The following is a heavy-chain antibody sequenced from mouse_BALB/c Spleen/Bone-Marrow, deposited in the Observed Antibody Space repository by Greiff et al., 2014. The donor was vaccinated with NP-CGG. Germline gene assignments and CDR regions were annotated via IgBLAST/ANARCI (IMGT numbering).Heavy chain of an antibody. J-gene: IGHJ4*01. CDR3: ARNGPYAMDY. Sequence: EVKLVESGPELVKPGASVKISCKASGYSFTGYYMHWVKQSHVKSLEWIGRINPYNGVISYNQNFKDKASLTVDKSSSTAYMELHSLTSEDSAVYYCARNGPYAMDYWGQGTSVTVSS. D-gene: IGHD3-1*01. CDR1: GYSFTGYY. V-gene: IGHV1-31*01. CDR2: INPYNGVI.